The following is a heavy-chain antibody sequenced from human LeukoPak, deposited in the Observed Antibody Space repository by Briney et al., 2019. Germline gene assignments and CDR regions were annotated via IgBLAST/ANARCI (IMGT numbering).Heavy chain of an antibody. D-gene: IGHD2-15*01. CDR3: AKVSHSGGSDY. V-gene: IGHV3-9*01. CDR2: ISWNSGSI. Sequence: GGSLRLSCAASGFTFRNYYMHWVRQAPGKGLEWVSGISWNSGSIGYADSVKGRFTISRDNAKNSLYLQMNSLRAEDTALYYCAKVSHSGGSDYWGQGTLVTVSS. CDR1: GFTFRNYY. J-gene: IGHJ4*02.